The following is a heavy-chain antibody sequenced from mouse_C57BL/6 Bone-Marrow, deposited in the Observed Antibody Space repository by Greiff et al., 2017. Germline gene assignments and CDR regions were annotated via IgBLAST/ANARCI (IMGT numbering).Heavy chain of an antibody. J-gene: IGHJ4*01. CDR1: GYTFTNYW. Sequence: LVRPGTSVKMSCKASGYTFTNYWIGWAKQRPGHGLEWIGDIYPGGGYTNYNEKFKGKATLTADKSSSTAYMQFSSLTSEDSAIYYCARTSLYAMDYWGQGTSVTVSS. V-gene: IGHV1-63*01. CDR2: IYPGGGYT. D-gene: IGHD6-2*01. CDR3: ARTSLYAMDY.